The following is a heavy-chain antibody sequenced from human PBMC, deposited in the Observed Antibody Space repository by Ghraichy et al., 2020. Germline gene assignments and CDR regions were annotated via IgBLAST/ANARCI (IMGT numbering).Heavy chain of an antibody. J-gene: IGHJ6*02. CDR1: GFTFTGYH. V-gene: IGHV1-46*01. CDR2: INPTGGST. CDR3: ARVRFGYGIDV. D-gene: IGHD3-16*01. Sequence: ASVKVSCKASGFTFTGYHIHWVRQAPGQGLEWMGIINPTGGSTNYAQEFQGRVTMTRDTSTRTVFMELSSLRSEDTAVYFCARVRFGYGIDVWGQGTTVIVSS.